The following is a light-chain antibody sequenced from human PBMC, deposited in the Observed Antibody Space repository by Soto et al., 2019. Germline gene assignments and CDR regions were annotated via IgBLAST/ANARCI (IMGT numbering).Light chain of an antibody. CDR2: DAA. CDR3: QQYYLYAT. V-gene: IGKV1-5*01. CDR1: QVIIPW. Sequence: DIQLTQSPSTLSASVGAQFPIPCRAVQVIIPWLAWFQQKPGKAPKLLIYDAASLESGVPSRFSGSGSGTEFILSISSLQPEDIATYYCQQYYLYATFGQGTKVEVK. J-gene: IGKJ1*01.